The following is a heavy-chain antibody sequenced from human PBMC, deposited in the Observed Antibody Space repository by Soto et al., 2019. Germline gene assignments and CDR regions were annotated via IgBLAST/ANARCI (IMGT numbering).Heavy chain of an antibody. J-gene: IGHJ4*02. D-gene: IGHD3-10*01. CDR3: AREYSSGSRFDY. V-gene: IGHV1-18*01. CDR2: ISANNGNT. Sequence: QVQLVQSGAEVKKPGASVKVSCKASGYTFTSYGISWVRQAPGQRLEWMGWISANNGNTNYARKPEGRITMSTDTSTNTEYMVLRSLRSDDTAEYYCAREYSSGSRFDYWGQGTLVTVSS. CDR1: GYTFTSYG.